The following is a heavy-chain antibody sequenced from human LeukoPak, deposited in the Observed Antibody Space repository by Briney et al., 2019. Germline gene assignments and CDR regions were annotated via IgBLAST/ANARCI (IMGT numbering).Heavy chain of an antibody. J-gene: IGHJ4*02. CDR2: INTGNGNT. Sequence: ASVKVSCKASGYTFTSYAMHWVRQAPGQRLEWMGWINTGNGNTKYSQGFQGRVSMTRDMSTSTVYMELSSLRSEDTVVYYCARDMGGLIKKNYFDYWGQGTLVTVSS. CDR1: GYTFTSYA. D-gene: IGHD2-8*01. CDR3: ARDMGGLIKKNYFDY. V-gene: IGHV1-3*03.